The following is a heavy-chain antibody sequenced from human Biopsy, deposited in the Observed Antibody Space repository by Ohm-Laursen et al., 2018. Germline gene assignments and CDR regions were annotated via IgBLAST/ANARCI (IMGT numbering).Heavy chain of an antibody. CDR2: INPSGGST. Sequence: GASVKVSCKASGYSFTSYYMHWVRQAPGQGLEWMGIINPSGGSTDYAQKFQGRVTMTRDTSTSTVYMEPISLRSDDTAVYYCAKGGHKAWLDSWGQGALVTVSS. J-gene: IGHJ5*01. D-gene: IGHD1-26*01. CDR1: GYSFTSYY. V-gene: IGHV1-46*01. CDR3: AKGGHKAWLDS.